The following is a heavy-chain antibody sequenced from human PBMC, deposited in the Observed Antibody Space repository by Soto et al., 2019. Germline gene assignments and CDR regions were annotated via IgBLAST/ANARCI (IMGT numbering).Heavy chain of an antibody. J-gene: IGHJ4*02. CDR3: ARDSDTVIVGATAHFGY. Sequence: SAEVSFKASGYTFTGYSMHWVRQAPAQGLEWMGWINPNSGGTNYAQKFQGRVTMTRDTSISTAYMELSRLRSDDTAVYYCARDSDTVIVGATAHFGYWGQGTLVTVSS. V-gene: IGHV1-2*02. CDR2: INPNSGGT. CDR1: GYTFTGYS. D-gene: IGHD1-26*01.